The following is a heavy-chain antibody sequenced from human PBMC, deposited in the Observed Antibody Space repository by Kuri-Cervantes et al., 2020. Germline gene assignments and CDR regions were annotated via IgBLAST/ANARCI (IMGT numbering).Heavy chain of an antibody. J-gene: IGHJ3*02. CDR2: ISGSGDST. Sequence: GESLKISCAASRFTFSSYAMSWVRQAPGKGLEWVSTISGSGDSTYYADSVRGRFTISRDNSKSTLYLQMNSLRAEDTAVYYCAKDWAWFGESHNAFDIWGQGTKVTVSS. CDR3: AKDWAWFGESHNAFDI. D-gene: IGHD3-10*01. V-gene: IGHV3-23*01. CDR1: RFTFSSYA.